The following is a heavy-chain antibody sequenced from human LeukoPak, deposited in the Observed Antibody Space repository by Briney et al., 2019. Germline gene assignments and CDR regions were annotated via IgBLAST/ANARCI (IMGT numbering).Heavy chain of an antibody. CDR2: IYYSGST. D-gene: IGHD3-22*01. J-gene: IGHJ3*02. CDR3: ARGRRGYYDSSGYPTLGAFDI. V-gene: IGHV4-31*03. Sequence: SETLSLTCTVSGGSISSGGYYWSWIRQHPGKGLEWIGYIYYSGSTYYSPSLKSRVTISVDTSKNQFSLKLSSVTAADTAVYYCARGRRGYYDSSGYPTLGAFDIWGQGTMVTVSS. CDR1: GGSISSGGYY.